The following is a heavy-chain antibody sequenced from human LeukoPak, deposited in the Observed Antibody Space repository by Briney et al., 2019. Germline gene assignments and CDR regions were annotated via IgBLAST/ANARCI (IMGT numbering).Heavy chain of an antibody. CDR2: ISSSGGST. D-gene: IGHD3-22*01. CDR3: ARRAGDYSHPYDY. Sequence: GGSLRLSCAASGFTLSSYAMSWVRQAPGKGLQWVSGISSSGGSTYYVDSVKGRFTISTDNSKNTLYLQMNSLRAEDTAVYYCARRAGDYSHPYDYWGQGTLVTVSS. V-gene: IGHV3-23*01. CDR1: GFTLSSYA. J-gene: IGHJ4*02.